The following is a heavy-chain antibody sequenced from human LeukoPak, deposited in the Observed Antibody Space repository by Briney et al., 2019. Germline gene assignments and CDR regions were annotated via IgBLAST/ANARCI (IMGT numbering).Heavy chain of an antibody. J-gene: IGHJ5*02. CDR3: AKDRLSTPIAPRFDP. V-gene: IGHV3-23*01. CDR2: ISGSGASS. Sequence: GGSLRLSCAASGFTFSSYAMSWVRQAPGKGLEWVSAISGSGASSSYADSVQGRFTISRDNSKNTLYLQMNSLRAEDTALYYCAKDRLSTPIAPRFDPWGQGTQVTVSS. CDR1: GFTFSSYA. D-gene: IGHD2-21*02.